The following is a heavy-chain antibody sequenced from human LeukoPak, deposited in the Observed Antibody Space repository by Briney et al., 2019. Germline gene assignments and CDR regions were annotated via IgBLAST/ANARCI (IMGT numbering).Heavy chain of an antibody. CDR2: IYYSGST. CDR3: ASRSPYYYGSGSYYWNY. D-gene: IGHD3-10*01. V-gene: IGHV4-39*01. Sequence: SETLSLTCTVSGGSISSRPYYWGWIRQPPGKGLEWIGSIYYSGSTYYNPSLKSRVTISVDTSKNQFSLKLSSVTAADTAVYYCASRSPYYYGSGSYYWNYWGQGTLVTVSS. CDR1: GGSISSRPYY. J-gene: IGHJ4*02.